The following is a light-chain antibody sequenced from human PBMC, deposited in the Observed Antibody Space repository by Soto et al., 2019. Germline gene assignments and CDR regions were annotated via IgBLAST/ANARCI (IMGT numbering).Light chain of an antibody. CDR3: SSHTTSSTL. Sequence: QSALTQPASVSGSPGQSITISCTGTSSDVGGYNYVSWYQQHPGKAPKLIIYDVYNRPSEVSNRFSGSKSGNTASLSISGLQAEDDADYYCSSHTTSSTLFGGGTKLTVL. CDR1: SSDVGGYNY. V-gene: IGLV2-14*03. CDR2: DVY. J-gene: IGLJ2*01.